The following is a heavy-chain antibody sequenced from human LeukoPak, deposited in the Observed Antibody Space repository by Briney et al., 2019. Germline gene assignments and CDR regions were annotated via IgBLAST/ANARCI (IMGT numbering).Heavy chain of an antibody. D-gene: IGHD3-10*01. CDR3: ARDRPLLWFGESDAFDI. J-gene: IGHJ3*02. CDR1: GFTFSSYE. Sequence: GRSLRLSCAASGFTFSSYEMNWVRQAPGKGLEWVSYISSSGSTIYYADSVKGRFTISRDNAKNSLYLQMNSLRAEDTAVYYCARDRPLLWFGESDAFDIWGQGTMVTVSS. V-gene: IGHV3-48*03. CDR2: ISSSGSTI.